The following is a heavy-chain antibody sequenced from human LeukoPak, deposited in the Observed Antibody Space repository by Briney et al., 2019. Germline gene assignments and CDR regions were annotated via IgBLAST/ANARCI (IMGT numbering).Heavy chain of an antibody. D-gene: IGHD3-22*01. CDR2: IYHTGTT. J-gene: IGHJ3*02. CDR3: ARGPYSYDSSGAFDI. Sequence: PSETLSLTCTVSGGSIRSYYWSWIRQTPGKGLEWIGSIYHTGTTYYNPSHKSRVTISVDTSKNQFSLKLSSVTAADTAVYFCARGPYSYDSSGAFDIWGQGTMVTVSS. CDR1: GGSIRSYY. V-gene: IGHV4-59*08.